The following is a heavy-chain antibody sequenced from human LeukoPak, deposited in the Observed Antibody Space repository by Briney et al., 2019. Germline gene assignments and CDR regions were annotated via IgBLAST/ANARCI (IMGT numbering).Heavy chain of an antibody. CDR2: IYYSGST. Sequence: SETLSLTCTVSGGSISSYYWSWIRQPPGKGPEWIGYIYYSGSTNYNPSLKSRVTISVDTSKNQFSLKLSSVTAADTAVYYCARENLGYCSSTSCFGFDYWGQGTLVTVSS. J-gene: IGHJ4*02. V-gene: IGHV4-59*01. D-gene: IGHD2-2*01. CDR3: ARENLGYCSSTSCFGFDY. CDR1: GGSISSYY.